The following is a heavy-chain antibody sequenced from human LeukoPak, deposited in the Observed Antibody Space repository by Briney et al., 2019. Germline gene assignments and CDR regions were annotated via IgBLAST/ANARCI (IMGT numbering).Heavy chain of an antibody. CDR2: VQHIGGET. J-gene: IGHJ6*02. V-gene: IGHV3-7*01. CDR3: ARGVPKPDIVVVVAATDGMDV. CDR1: GFTFSNSW. Sequence: GSLRLSCAGSGFTFSNSWMGWVRQAPGKGLEWVANVQHIGGETYYVDSVEGRFTISRDNAKNTLYLQMNSLRAEDTAVYYCARGVPKPDIVVVVAATDGMDVWGQGTTVTVSS. D-gene: IGHD2-15*01.